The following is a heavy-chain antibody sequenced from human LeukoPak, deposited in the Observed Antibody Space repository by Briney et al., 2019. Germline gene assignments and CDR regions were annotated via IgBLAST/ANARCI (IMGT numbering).Heavy chain of an antibody. D-gene: IGHD3-10*01. CDR1: GGTFSSYA. V-gene: IGHV1-69*05. Sequence: SVKVSCKASGGTFSSYAISWVRQAPGQGFEWMGGIIPIFGTANYAQKFQGRVTITTDESTSTAYMELSSLRSEDTAVYYRARDAYFNSYYYMDVWGKGTTVTVSS. CDR2: IIPIFGTA. CDR3: ARDAYFNSYYYMDV. J-gene: IGHJ6*03.